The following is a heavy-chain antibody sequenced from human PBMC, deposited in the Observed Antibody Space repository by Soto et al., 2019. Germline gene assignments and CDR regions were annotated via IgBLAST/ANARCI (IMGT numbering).Heavy chain of an antibody. CDR3: ARTTAVPNTLRSRYFFDY. CDR2: IKHSGST. Sequence: PSETLSLTCAVYGGSFSGYYWSWIRQPPGKGLEWIGEIKHSGSTNYNPSLKSRVTISVDTSKKQFSLRLSSVTTADTALYYCARTTAVPNTLRSRYFFDYWGQGTLVTASS. J-gene: IGHJ4*02. V-gene: IGHV4-34*01. D-gene: IGHD4-17*01. CDR1: GGSFSGYY.